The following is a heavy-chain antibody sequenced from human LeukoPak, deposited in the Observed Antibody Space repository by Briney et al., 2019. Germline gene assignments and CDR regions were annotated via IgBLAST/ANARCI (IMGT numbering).Heavy chain of an antibody. V-gene: IGHV4-59*08. Sequence: SETLSLTCTVSSGSISGYFWSWIRQPPGKGLGWIGYIYYSGGTSYNPSLKSRVTISLDTSKNQFSLKLSSVTAADTAVYYCARQYYTSGPPRVFDYWGQGTLVTVSS. J-gene: IGHJ4*02. D-gene: IGHD6-19*01. CDR3: ARQYYTSGPPRVFDY. CDR2: IYYSGGT. CDR1: SGSISGYF.